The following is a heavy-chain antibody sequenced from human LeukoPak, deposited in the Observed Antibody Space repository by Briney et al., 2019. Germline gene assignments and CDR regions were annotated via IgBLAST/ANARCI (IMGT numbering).Heavy chain of an antibody. CDR3: AKDSTGYSSGWTYFDY. D-gene: IGHD6-19*01. CDR1: GFTFSSYA. V-gene: IGHV3-23*01. Sequence: GGSLRLSCAASGFTFSSYAMHWVRQAPGKGLEWVSAISGSGGSTYYADSVKGRFTISRDNSKNTLYLQMHSLRAEDTAVYFCAKDSTGYSSGWTYFDYWGQGTLVTVSS. J-gene: IGHJ4*02. CDR2: ISGSGGST.